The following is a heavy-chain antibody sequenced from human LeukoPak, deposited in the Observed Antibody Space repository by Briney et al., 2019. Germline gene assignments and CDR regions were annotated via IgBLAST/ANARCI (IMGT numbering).Heavy chain of an antibody. CDR3: ASSQRAEYNWFDP. Sequence: ASVKVSCKASGGTFSSYAISWVRQAPGQGLEWMGGIIPIFGTANYAQKFQGRVTITADESTTTAYMELSSLRSEDTAVYYYASSQRAEYNWFDPWGQGTLVTVSS. J-gene: IGHJ5*02. CDR1: GGTFSSYA. V-gene: IGHV1-69*13. CDR2: IIPIFGTA.